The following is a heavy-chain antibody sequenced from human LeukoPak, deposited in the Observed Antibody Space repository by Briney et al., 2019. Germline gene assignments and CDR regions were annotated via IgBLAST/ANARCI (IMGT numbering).Heavy chain of an antibody. V-gene: IGHV4-39*01. J-gene: IGHJ4*01. CDR1: GVSISSSSYY. D-gene: IGHD6-25*01. CDR2: IYSSGST. CDR3: AKSGGYGLIDY. Sequence: PSETLSLTCNVSGVSISSSSYYWGWIRQPPGKGLEWIGSIYSSGSTYYNSSLKSRVTISIDTSKNQVSLKMSSVTAADTAVYYCAKSGGYGLIDYWGQEPWSPSPQ.